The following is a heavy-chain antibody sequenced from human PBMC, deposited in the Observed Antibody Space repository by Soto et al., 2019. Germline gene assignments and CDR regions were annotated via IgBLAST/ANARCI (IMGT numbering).Heavy chain of an antibody. CDR2: MNPNIDNT. CDR3: ARMWSASTYRNYFGMDV. Sequence: GASVKVSCKASGYTFTSYDINWVRQATGQGLEWMGWMNPNIDNTGYAQKFQGRFTISRDNSKNTLYLQMGSLRADDMAVYYCARMWSASTYRNYFGMDVWGQGTTVTVSS. J-gene: IGHJ6*02. V-gene: IGHV1-8*01. CDR1: GYTFTSYD. D-gene: IGHD4-4*01.